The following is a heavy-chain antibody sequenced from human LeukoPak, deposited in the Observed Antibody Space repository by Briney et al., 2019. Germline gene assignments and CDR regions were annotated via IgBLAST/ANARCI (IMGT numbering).Heavy chain of an antibody. CDR1: ECTFSSYT. Sequence: GGSLRLSCAASECTFSSYTMHWVRQAPGKGLEWVALISYDGSNKYYADSVKGRFIISRDNSKNTLYLQMNSLRAEDTAMYYCAREPSRSAYFDYWGQGTLVTVSS. V-gene: IGHV3-30-3*01. D-gene: IGHD3-22*01. CDR2: ISYDGSNK. CDR3: AREPSRSAYFDY. J-gene: IGHJ4*02.